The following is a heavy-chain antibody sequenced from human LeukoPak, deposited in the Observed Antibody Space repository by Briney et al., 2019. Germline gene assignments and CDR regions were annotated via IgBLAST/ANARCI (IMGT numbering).Heavy chain of an antibody. V-gene: IGHV5-51*01. J-gene: IGHJ6*03. Sequence: PGESLKISCKGSGYSFTSYWIGWVRQMPGKGLEWMGIIYLGDSDTRYSPSFQGQVTISADKSISTAYLQWSSLKASDTAMYYCARHPRDSSSWYGGYYYMDVWGKGTTVTVSS. CDR3: ARHPRDSSSWYGGYYYMDV. CDR1: GYSFTSYW. CDR2: IYLGDSDT. D-gene: IGHD6-13*01.